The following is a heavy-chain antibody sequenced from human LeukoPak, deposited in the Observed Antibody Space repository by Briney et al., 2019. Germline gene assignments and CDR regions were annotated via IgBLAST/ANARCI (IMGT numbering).Heavy chain of an antibody. CDR3: ASPSRFDY. CDR1: GFTFSSYS. CDR2: ISSSSTI. V-gene: IGHV3-48*01. Sequence: GGSLRLSCAASGFTFSSYSMNWVCQAPGKGLEWVSYISSSSTIYYADSVKGRFTISRGNAKNSLYLQMNSLRAEDTAVYYCASPSRFDYWGQGTLVTVSS. J-gene: IGHJ4*02.